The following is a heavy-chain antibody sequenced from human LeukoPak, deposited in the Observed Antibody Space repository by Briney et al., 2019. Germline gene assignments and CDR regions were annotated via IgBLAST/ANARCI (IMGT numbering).Heavy chain of an antibody. CDR2: IPHDGTNI. CDR1: GFTFSDFA. CDR3: AKVRVVFNWNYAYYFDS. Sequence: PGGSLRLSCTASGFTFSDFAMHWVRQAPGKGLKWVALIPHDGTNIYYEDSVRGRFTISRDNSRNTLYLQTNSLRADDTAVYYCAKVRVVFNWNYAYYFDSWGQGTLVTVSS. D-gene: IGHD1-7*01. V-gene: IGHV3-30*18. J-gene: IGHJ4*02.